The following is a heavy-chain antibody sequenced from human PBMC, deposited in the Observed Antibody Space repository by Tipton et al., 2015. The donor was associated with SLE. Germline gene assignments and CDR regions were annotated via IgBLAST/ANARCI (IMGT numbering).Heavy chain of an antibody. V-gene: IGHV3-53*05. Sequence: LSLTCAASGFSVSSNDMSWVRQAPGKGLEWVSLIYSSGSTHYAGSVKGRFTISRDNSKNTLDLQMNSLRDEDTAVYYCASRLPPICWGQGTMVTVSS. CDR1: GFSVSSND. CDR2: IYSSGST. CDR3: ASRLPPIC. D-gene: IGHD6-25*01. J-gene: IGHJ3*01.